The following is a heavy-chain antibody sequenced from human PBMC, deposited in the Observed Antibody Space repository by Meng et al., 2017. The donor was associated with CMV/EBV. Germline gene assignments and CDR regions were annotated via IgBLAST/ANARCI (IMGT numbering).Heavy chain of an antibody. J-gene: IGHJ4*02. CDR3: VRDRNWGPDY. CDR2: IYPNSGGT. V-gene: IGHV1-2*02. D-gene: IGHD7-27*01. CDR1: GYRFSDHY. Sequence: QGQLVKPGAEVKSPGASVKVSCQTSGYRFSDHYMHWVRQAPGQGLEWMGWIYPNSGGTHYAQKFQDRVTMTRDTSISTVYMELSRLTSDDTAVYYCVRDRNWGPDYWGQGTLVTVSS.